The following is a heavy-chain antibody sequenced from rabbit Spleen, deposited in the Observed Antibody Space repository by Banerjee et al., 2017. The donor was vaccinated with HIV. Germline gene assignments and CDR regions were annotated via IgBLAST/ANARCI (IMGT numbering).Heavy chain of an antibody. V-gene: IGHV1S45*01. Sequence: QEQLVESGGGLVRPEGSLTLTCKASGVSLNDKDVMCWVRQAPGKGLEWIACINIATGKSVYASWAKGRFIMFRTSSTTVTLQMTSLTAADTATYFCARDTTTNDARTYFRLWGPGTLVTVS. CDR3: ARDTTTNDARTYFRL. D-gene: IGHD1-1*01. CDR2: INIATGKS. CDR1: GVSLNDKDV. J-gene: IGHJ4*01.